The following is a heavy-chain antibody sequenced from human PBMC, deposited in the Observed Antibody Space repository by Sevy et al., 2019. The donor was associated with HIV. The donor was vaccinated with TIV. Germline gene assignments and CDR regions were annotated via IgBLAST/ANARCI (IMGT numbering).Heavy chain of an antibody. J-gene: IGHJ4*02. CDR3: ARGKGGIFGVVTGQFDY. V-gene: IGHV1-3*01. D-gene: IGHD3-3*01. CDR1: GYTFSNNA. Sequence: ASVKVSCKASGYTFSNNAIHWVRQAPGQRLEWMGWVHAGNGHTKFSEKFQDRVTISRDTSATTVYMDLTSLTSEDTAIYYCARGKGGIFGVVTGQFDYWCQGTLVTVSS. CDR2: VHAGNGHT.